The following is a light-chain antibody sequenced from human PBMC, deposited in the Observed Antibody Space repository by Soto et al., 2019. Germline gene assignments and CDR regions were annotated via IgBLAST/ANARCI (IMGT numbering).Light chain of an antibody. J-gene: IGKJ1*01. V-gene: IGKV3-20*01. CDR1: QSVSSIF. CDR2: GAS. Sequence: EIVLTQSPGTLSLSPGERATLSCRASQSVSSIFLAGYQQKSGQAPRLLIYGASSRATGIPDRFSGSGSGTDFTLTISRLEPEDFAVYYCQQYGSSTGTFGQGTKVEIK. CDR3: QQYGSSTGT.